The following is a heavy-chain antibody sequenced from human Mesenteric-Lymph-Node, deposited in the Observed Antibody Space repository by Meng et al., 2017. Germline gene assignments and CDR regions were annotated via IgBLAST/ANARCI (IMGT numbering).Heavy chain of an antibody. J-gene: IGHJ6*02. V-gene: IGHV4-38-2*02. CDR1: GYSISSGYY. D-gene: IGHD6-13*01. Sequence: SETLSLTCTVSGYSISSGYYWGWIRQPPGKGLEWIGEINHSGSTNYNPSLKSRVTISVDTSKNQFSLKLSSVTAADTAVYYCASGYSSSWYSRSYYYGMDVWGQGTTVTVSS. CDR2: INHSGST. CDR3: ASGYSSSWYSRSYYYGMDV.